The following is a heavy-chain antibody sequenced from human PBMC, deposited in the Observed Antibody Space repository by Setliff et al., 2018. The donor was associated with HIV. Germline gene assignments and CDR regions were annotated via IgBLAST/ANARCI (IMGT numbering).Heavy chain of an antibody. Sequence: ASVKVSCKASGYTFTSYGISWVRQAPGQGLEWMGWISTYKANTKYEQKFQGRVTMTTDTSTSTAYMELRSPRSDDTAIYYCARDNYDDYSRVQMDVWGKGTTVTVSS. D-gene: IGHD4-17*01. J-gene: IGHJ6*04. CDR3: ARDNYDDYSRVQMDV. CDR2: ISTYKANT. V-gene: IGHV1-18*04. CDR1: GYTFTSYG.